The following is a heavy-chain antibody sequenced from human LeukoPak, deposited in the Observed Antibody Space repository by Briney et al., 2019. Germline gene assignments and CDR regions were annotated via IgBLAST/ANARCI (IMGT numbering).Heavy chain of an antibody. Sequence: GESLKISCKGPGYSFTSYWIGWVRQMPGKGLEWMGIIYPGDSDTRYSPSFRGQVTISADKSISTAYLQWSSLKASDTAMYYCARRYCSSTSCPLTFDYWGQGTLVTVSS. CDR1: GYSFTSYW. V-gene: IGHV5-51*01. CDR2: IYPGDSDT. D-gene: IGHD2-2*01. CDR3: ARRYCSSTSCPLTFDY. J-gene: IGHJ4*02.